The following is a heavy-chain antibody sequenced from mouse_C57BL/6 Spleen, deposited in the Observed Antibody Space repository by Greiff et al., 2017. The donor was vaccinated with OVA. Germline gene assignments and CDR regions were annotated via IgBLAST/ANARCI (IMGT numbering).Heavy chain of an antibody. V-gene: IGHV1-72*01. CDR2: IDPNSGGT. Sequence: QVQLKQPGAELVKPGASVKLSCKASGYTFTSYWMHWVKQRPGRGLEWIGRIDPNSGGTKYNEKFKSKATLTVDKPSSTAYMQLSSLTSEDSAVYYCARKGYDYDWFAYWGQGTLVTVSA. J-gene: IGHJ3*01. D-gene: IGHD2-4*01. CDR1: GYTFTSYW. CDR3: ARKGYDYDWFAY.